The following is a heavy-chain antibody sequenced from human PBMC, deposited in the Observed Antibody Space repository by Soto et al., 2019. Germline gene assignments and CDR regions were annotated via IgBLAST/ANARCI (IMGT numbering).Heavy chain of an antibody. Sequence: SETLSLTCTVSGGSISSYYWSWIRQPPGKGLEWIGYIYYSGSTNYNPSLKSRVTISVDTSKNQFSLKLSSVTAADTAVYYCARDSTLYCSGGSCLYYYGMDVWGPRDHGHRLL. CDR3: ARDSTLYCSGGSCLYYYGMDV. D-gene: IGHD2-15*01. J-gene: IGHJ6*01. V-gene: IGHV4-59*01. CDR1: GGSISSYY. CDR2: IYYSGST.